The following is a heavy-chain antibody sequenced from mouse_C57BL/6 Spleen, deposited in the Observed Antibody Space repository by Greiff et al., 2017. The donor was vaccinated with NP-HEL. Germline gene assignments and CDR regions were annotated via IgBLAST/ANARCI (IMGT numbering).Heavy chain of an antibody. V-gene: IGHV1-62-2*01. CDR1: GYTFTEYT. D-gene: IGHD2-4*01. CDR2: FYPGSGSI. J-gene: IGHJ4*01. CDR3: ARHEDWGLRQGYAMDY. Sequence: QVQLQQSGAELVKPGASVKLSCKASGYTFTEYTIHWVKQRSGQGLEWIGWFYPGSGSIKYNEKFKDKATLTADKSSSTVYMELSSLTSEDSAVYFCARHEDWGLRQGYAMDYWGQGTSVTVSS.